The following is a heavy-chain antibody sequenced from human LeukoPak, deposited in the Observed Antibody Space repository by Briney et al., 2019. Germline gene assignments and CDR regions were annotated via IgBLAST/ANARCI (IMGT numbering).Heavy chain of an antibody. J-gene: IGHJ4*02. CDR1: GYTFTSYY. CDR2: INPSGGST. Sequence: GASVKVSCKASGYTFTSYYMRWVRQAPGQGLEWMGIINPSGGSTSYAQKFQGRVTMTRDTSTSTVYMELSSLRSEDTAVYYCARGRGSGYDYRSHHFDYWGQGTLVTVSS. CDR3: ARGRGSGYDYRSHHFDY. V-gene: IGHV1-46*01. D-gene: IGHD5-12*01.